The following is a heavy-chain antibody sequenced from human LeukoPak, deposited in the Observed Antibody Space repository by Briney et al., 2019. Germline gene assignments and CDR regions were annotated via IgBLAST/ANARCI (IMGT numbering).Heavy chain of an antibody. V-gene: IGHV1-2*02. Sequence: ASVKVSCKASGYTFTGYYMHWVRQAPGQGLEWMGWINPNSGGTNYAQKFQGRVTMTRDTSISTAYMELSRLRSDDTAVYYCAAVGSSSSPLFDYWGQGTLVTVPS. J-gene: IGHJ4*02. CDR3: AAVGSSSSPLFDY. CDR2: INPNSGGT. D-gene: IGHD6-13*01. CDR1: GYTFTGYY.